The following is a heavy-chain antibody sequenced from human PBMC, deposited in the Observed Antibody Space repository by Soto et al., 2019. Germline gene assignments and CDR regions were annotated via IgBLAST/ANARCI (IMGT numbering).Heavy chain of an antibody. CDR1: GYTFTSYA. V-gene: IGHV1-3*01. CDR3: AKDYYDSSGYYPPALLFDY. D-gene: IGHD3-22*01. J-gene: IGHJ4*02. CDR2: INAGNGNT. Sequence: QVQLVQSGAEVKKPGASVKVSCKASGYTFTSYAMHWVRQAPGQRLEWMGWINAGNGNTKYSQKFQRRVTITRDTPARTAYMELSSLRSEDTAVYYCAKDYYDSSGYYPPALLFDYWGQGTLVTVSS.